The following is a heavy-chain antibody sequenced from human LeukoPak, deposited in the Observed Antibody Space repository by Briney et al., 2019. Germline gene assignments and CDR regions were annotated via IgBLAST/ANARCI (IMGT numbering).Heavy chain of an antibody. Sequence: SETLFLTCTVSGGSISSGSYYWSWIRQPAGKGLEWIGRIYTSGSTNYNPSLKSRVTISVDTSKNQFSLKLSSVTAAETAVYYCARVNYYGSGIEYWGQGTLVTVSS. CDR3: ARVNYYGSGIEY. V-gene: IGHV4-61*02. J-gene: IGHJ4*02. CDR2: IYTSGST. CDR1: GGSISSGSYY. D-gene: IGHD3-10*01.